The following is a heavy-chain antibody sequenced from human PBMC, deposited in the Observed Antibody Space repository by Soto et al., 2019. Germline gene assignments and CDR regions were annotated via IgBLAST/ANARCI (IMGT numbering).Heavy chain of an antibody. CDR1: GYSFTSYW. Sequence: GESLKISCKGSGYSFTSYWIGWVRQMPGKGLEWMGIIYPGDSDTRYSPSFQGQVTISADKSISTAYLQWSSLKASDTAMYYCARTLVDYYYYMDVWCKGTTVTVSS. V-gene: IGHV5-51*01. CDR3: ARTLVDYYYYMDV. D-gene: IGHD6-6*01. CDR2: IYPGDSDT. J-gene: IGHJ6*03.